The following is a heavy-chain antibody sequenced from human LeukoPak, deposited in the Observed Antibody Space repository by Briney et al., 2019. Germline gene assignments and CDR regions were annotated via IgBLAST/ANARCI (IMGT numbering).Heavy chain of an antibody. J-gene: IGHJ6*02. D-gene: IGHD3-22*01. V-gene: IGHV3-30*04. CDR1: GFTFSSYA. Sequence: GGSLRLSCAASGFTFSSYAMHWVRQAPGKGLEWVAVISFDGSDKYYADSVKGRFTISRDSSKNTLYVQMNSLRVEDTAVYYCARVLDSSGYYLTYYYYGMDVWGQGTTVTVSS. CDR2: ISFDGSDK. CDR3: ARVLDSSGYYLTYYYYGMDV.